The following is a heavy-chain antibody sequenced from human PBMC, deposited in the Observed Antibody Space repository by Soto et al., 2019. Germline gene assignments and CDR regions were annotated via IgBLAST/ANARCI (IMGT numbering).Heavy chain of an antibody. CDR3: AKGRGGSGSLNPRVDG. CDR2: ISGGGDTT. V-gene: IGHV3-23*01. D-gene: IGHD3-10*01. J-gene: IGHJ4*02. Sequence: EVQLLASGGGLVQPGGSLRLSCAASGFTFNNYAMTWVRQAPGKGLEWVSAISGGGDTTSYADSVKGRFTVSRDGSKNALYLQMSSLRAEDTALYYCAKGRGGSGSLNPRVDGWGQGTLVTVSS. CDR1: GFTFNNYA.